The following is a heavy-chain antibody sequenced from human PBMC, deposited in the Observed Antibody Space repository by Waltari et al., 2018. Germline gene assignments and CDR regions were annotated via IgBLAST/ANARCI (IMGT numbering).Heavy chain of an antibody. CDR1: GYTFTGYY. Sequence: QVQLVQAGAEVKKPGASVNVSCKASGYTFTGYYMHWVRQAPGQGLEWMGRINPNSGGTNYAQKFQGRVTMTRDTSISTAYMELSRLRSDDTAVYYCARESPSNHDAFDIWGQGTMVTVSS. D-gene: IGHD7-27*01. CDR2: INPNSGGT. J-gene: IGHJ3*02. V-gene: IGHV1-2*06. CDR3: ARESPSNHDAFDI.